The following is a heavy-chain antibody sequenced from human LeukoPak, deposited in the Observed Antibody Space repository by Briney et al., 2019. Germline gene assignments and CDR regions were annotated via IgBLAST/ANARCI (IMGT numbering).Heavy chain of an antibody. CDR1: GFTFSSYE. V-gene: IGHV3-48*03. D-gene: IGHD2-21*02. Sequence: GGSLRLSCAASGFTFSSYEMNWVRQAPGKGLEWISYTSSSGRTINYAASAKGRFTISRDNAKNSLYLQMNSLRAEDTAVYYCARGKDVVVTALDYWGQGTLVTVSS. CDR2: TSSSGRTI. CDR3: ARGKDVVVTALDY. J-gene: IGHJ4*02.